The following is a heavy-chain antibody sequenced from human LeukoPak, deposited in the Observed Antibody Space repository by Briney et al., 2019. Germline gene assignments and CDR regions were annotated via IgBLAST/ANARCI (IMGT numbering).Heavy chain of an antibody. CDR2: INHSGST. V-gene: IGHV4-34*01. D-gene: IGHD7-27*01. Sequence: SETLSLTCAVYGGSFSGYYWSWIRQPPGKGPEWIGEINHSGSTNYNPSLKSRVTISVDTSKNQFSLKLSSVTAADTAVYYCARDAWGYYYYYMDVWGKGTTVTISS. J-gene: IGHJ6*03. CDR3: ARDAWGYYYYYMDV. CDR1: GGSFSGYY.